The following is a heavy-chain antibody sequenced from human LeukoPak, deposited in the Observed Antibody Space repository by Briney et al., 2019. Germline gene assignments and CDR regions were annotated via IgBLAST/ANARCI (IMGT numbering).Heavy chain of an antibody. Sequence: SETLSLTCTVSGGSISSYYWSWIRQPAGKGLEWIGRIYTSGSTNYNPSLKSRVTMSVDTSKNQFSLKLSSVTAADTAVYYCAREAGFVVEAAAPFDYWGQGKWVTVSS. J-gene: IGHJ4*02. V-gene: IGHV4-4*07. CDR1: GGSISSYY. CDR2: IYTSGST. D-gene: IGHD2-2*01. CDR3: AREAGFVVEAAAPFDY.